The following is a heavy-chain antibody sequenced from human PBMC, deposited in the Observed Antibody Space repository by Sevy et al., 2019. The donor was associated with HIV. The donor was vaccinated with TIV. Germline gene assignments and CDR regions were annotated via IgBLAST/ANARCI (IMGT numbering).Heavy chain of an antibody. CDR2: IKGDGSDK. J-gene: IGHJ4*02. Sequence: GGSLRLSCAASGFTFSANCMNWVRQAPGKGLEWVTKIKGDGSDKHYVDSVEGRFTISRDNAKNLLYLQMNSLRVEDTAVYYCAHDTFGSFEYWGQGTLVTVSS. V-gene: IGHV3-7*01. CDR1: GFTFSANC. D-gene: IGHD3-16*01. CDR3: AHDTFGSFEY.